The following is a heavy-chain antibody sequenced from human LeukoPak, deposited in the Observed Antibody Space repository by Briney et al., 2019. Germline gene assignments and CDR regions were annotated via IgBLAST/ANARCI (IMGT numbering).Heavy chain of an antibody. CDR1: GFTFSDYS. CDR3: SRGRETSSWRYYYMDV. D-gene: IGHD6-13*01. V-gene: IGHV3-21*01. J-gene: IGHJ6*03. CDR2: ITSSSTYI. Sequence: GGSLRLSCAVSGFTFSDYSMNWVRQAPGKGLGWVSSITSSSTYIYYADSVKGRFTISRDNAESSLFLQMSSLRAEDTAVYYCSRGRETSSWRYYYMDVWGKGTTVTVSS.